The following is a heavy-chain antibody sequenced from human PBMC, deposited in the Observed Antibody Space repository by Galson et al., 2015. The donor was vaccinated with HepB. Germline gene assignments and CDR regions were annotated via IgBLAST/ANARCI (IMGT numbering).Heavy chain of an antibody. Sequence: LRLSCAASGFTFSDYYMSWIRQAPGKGLEWVSYISSSGSTIYYADSVKGRFTISRDNAKNSLYLQMNSLRAEDTAVYYCAKGGDIVVVVAATGYFQHWGQGTLVTVSS. CDR1: GFTFSDYY. CDR3: AKGGDIVVVVAATGYFQH. J-gene: IGHJ1*01. V-gene: IGHV3-11*01. D-gene: IGHD2-15*01. CDR2: ISSSGSTI.